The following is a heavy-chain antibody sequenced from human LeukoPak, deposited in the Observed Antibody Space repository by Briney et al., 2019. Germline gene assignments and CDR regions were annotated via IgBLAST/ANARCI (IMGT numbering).Heavy chain of an antibody. CDR2: VNPKSGCT. J-gene: IGHJ3*01. CDR3: ARGNRLYTSSWSSLAFDF. D-gene: IGHD6-13*01. CDR1: GYTFTSYD. Sequence: ASVKVSCKASGYTFTSYDINWVRQATGQGLEWMGWVNPKSGCTGYAQKFQGRVTMTRSTSISTAYMELSSLRSEDTAVYYCARGNRLYTSSWSSLAFDFWGQGTMVTVSS. V-gene: IGHV1-8*01.